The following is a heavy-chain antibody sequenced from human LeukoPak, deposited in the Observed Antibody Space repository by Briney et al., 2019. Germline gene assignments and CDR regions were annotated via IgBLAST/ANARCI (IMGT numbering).Heavy chain of an antibody. CDR3: ARARRFVDY. J-gene: IGHJ4*02. Sequence: PGGSLRLSCAASGFTFSSYAMSWVRQAPGKGLEWVSAISGSGGSTYYADSVKGRFTISRDNAKNSLYLQMNSLRAEDTAVYYCARARRFVDYWGQGTLVTVSS. CDR2: ISGSGGST. V-gene: IGHV3-23*01. CDR1: GFTFSSYA. D-gene: IGHD3-16*01.